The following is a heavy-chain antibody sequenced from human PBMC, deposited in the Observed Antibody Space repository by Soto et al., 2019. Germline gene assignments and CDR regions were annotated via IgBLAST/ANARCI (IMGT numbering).Heavy chain of an antibody. J-gene: IGHJ6*02. V-gene: IGHV1-69*13. CDR1: GGTFSSYA. CDR2: IIPIFGTA. Sequence: SVKVSCKASGGTFSSYAISWVRQAPGQGLEWMGGIIPIFGTANYAQKFQGRVTITADESTSTAYMELSSLRSEDTAVYYRARTYCSGGSCYSYPPYYYYYGMDVWGQGTTVTVSS. CDR3: ARTYCSGGSCYSYPPYYYYYGMDV. D-gene: IGHD2-15*01.